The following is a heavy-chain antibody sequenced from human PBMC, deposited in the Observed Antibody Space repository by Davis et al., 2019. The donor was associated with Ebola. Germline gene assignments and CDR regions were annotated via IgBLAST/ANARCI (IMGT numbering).Heavy chain of an antibody. J-gene: IGHJ3*02. CDR3: ARVLFSVWNYEALDI. CDR2: IYYSGST. CDR1: GGSISSYY. V-gene: IGHV4-59*12. D-gene: IGHD1-7*01. Sequence: SETLSLTCTVSGGSISSYYWSWIRQPPGKGLEWIGYIYYSGSTNYNPSLKSRVTMFLDKSLNQFSLKMSSVTAADTAVYYCARVLFSVWNYEALDIWGQGTTVTVSS.